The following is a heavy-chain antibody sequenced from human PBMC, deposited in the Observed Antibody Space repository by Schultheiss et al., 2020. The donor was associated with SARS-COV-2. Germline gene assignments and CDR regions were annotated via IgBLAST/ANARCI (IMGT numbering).Heavy chain of an antibody. CDR3: ARRGGADWVFDF. CDR2: IDPSDSYT. V-gene: IGHV5-10-1*01. J-gene: IGHJ4*02. CDR1: GYSFTSYW. Sequence: GGSLRLSCKGSGYSFTSYWISWVRQMPGKGLEWMGRIDPSDSYTNYSPSFQGHVTISADKSISTAYLQWSSLKASDTAIYYCARRGGADWVFDFWGQGTVVTVSS. D-gene: IGHD3-10*01.